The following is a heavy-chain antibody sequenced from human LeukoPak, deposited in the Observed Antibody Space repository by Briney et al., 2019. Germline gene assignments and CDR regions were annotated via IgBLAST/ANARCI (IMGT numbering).Heavy chain of an antibody. J-gene: IGHJ4*02. Sequence: GGSLRLSCAASGFTFSSYAMSWVRQAPGKGLEWVSAISGSGGSTYYADSVKGRFTISRDNSKNTLYLQMNGLRAEDTAVYYCARSADRCSSATCYPLIWGQGTLVTVSS. D-gene: IGHD2-2*01. CDR1: GFTFSSYA. V-gene: IGHV3-23*01. CDR3: ARSADRCSSATCYPLI. CDR2: ISGSGGST.